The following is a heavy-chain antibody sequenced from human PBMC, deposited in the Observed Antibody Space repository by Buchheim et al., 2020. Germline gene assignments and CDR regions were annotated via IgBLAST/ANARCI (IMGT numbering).Heavy chain of an antibody. CDR3: ARGGRLLPTASDY. Sequence: QVQLVESGGGVVQPGRSLRLSCAASGFIFSYYGMHWVRQAPGKGLEWVALVSYDGSNKYYVDSVEGRFFISRDNTENKLYLQMDSLRAEDTAVYYCARGGRLLPTASDYWGQGTL. CDR1: GFIFSYYG. D-gene: IGHD3-22*01. J-gene: IGHJ4*02. CDR2: VSYDGSNK. V-gene: IGHV3-30*03.